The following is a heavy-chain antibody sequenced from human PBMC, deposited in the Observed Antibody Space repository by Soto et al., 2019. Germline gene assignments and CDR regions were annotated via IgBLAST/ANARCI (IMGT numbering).Heavy chain of an antibody. J-gene: IGHJ4*02. V-gene: IGHV4-4*02. Sequence: QVQLQESGPGLVKPSGTLSLTCTISGVSISSGKWWSRVRQPPGEGLEWIGEIFHTGNTDYKPSLKSRVSILVDKSKNQFSLNLDSVTAADTAVYYCARNLFDSPGYPPEVWGQGILVTVSS. CDR3: ARNLFDSPGYPPEV. D-gene: IGHD3-22*01. CDR2: IFHTGNT. CDR1: GVSISSGKW.